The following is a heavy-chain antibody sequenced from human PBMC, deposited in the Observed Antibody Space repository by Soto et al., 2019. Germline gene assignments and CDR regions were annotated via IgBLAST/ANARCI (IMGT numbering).Heavy chain of an antibody. V-gene: IGHV4-39*07. CDR2: IYYSGYT. CDR1: GGSISSSSYY. J-gene: IGHJ4*02. CDR3: ARGIAAAGTFDY. D-gene: IGHD6-13*01. Sequence: SETLSLTCTVSGGSISSSSYYWGWIRQPPGKGLEWIGSIYYSGYTYYNPSLKSRVTISVDTSKNQFSLKLSSVTAAGTAVYYCARGIAAAGTFDYWGQGTLVTVSS.